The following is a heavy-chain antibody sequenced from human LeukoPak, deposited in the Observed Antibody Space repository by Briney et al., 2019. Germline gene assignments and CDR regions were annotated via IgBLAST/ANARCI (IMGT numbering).Heavy chain of an antibody. J-gene: IGHJ4*02. CDR1: GGSVNSGSYY. CDR2: IYYSGNT. CDR3: ARAPDYGDSVNRRSNFDF. Sequence: HPSETLSLTCSVFGGSVNSGSYYWGWIRQPPGKGLEWIGYIYYSGNTNYNPSLKSRVTMSIDTSNNYFSLKLTSVTAADTAVYYCARAPDYGDSVNRRSNFDFWGQGILVTVSS. V-gene: IGHV4-61*01. D-gene: IGHD4-17*01.